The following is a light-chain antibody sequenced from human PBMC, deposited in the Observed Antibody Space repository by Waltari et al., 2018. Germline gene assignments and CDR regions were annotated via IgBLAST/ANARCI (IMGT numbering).Light chain of an antibody. V-gene: IGLV3-10*01. CDR1: ALSNNN. CDR2: EDS. Sequence: SYELTQPPSVSVSPGQTARITCSRDALSNNNTYWYQQKSGQTPVLVIYEDSKRPTGIPERFSGSSSGTTATLTISGAHVDDEADYYCYSTDFSGHDRVFGGGTKLTIL. CDR3: YSTDFSGHDRV. J-gene: IGLJ3*02.